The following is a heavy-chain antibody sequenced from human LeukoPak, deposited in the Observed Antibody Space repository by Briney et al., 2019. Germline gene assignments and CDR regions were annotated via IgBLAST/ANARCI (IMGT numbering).Heavy chain of an antibody. CDR1: GGSISSYY. CDR2: IYYSGST. J-gene: IGHJ4*02. V-gene: IGHV4-59*12. D-gene: IGHD6-13*01. Sequence: SETLSLTCTASGGSISSYYWSWIRQPPGKGLEWIGYIYYSGSTNYNPSLKSRVTMSVDTSKNQFSLKLSSVTAADTAVYYCAKDPRIQPKKQHAESGDYWGQGILVTVSS. CDR3: AKDPRIQPKKQHAESGDY.